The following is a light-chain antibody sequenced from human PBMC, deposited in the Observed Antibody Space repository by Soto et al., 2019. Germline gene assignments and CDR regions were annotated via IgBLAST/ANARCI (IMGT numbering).Light chain of an antibody. CDR1: QDVGSL. V-gene: IGKV3D-15*01. CDR2: GAS. J-gene: IGKJ5*01. Sequence: EVVMTQSPATLSVSPGEGATLSCRAGQDVGSLVAWYQQKPGQAPRLLIYGASSRATGIPDRFSGSGSGTEFTLTISSLQSEDFAVYYCQQYNNWPPITFGQGTRLEIK. CDR3: QQYNNWPPIT.